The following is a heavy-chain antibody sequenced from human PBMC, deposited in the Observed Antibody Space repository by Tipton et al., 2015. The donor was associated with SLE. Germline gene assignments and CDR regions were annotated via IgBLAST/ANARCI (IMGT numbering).Heavy chain of an antibody. D-gene: IGHD3-16*01. CDR2: IYYSGAT. Sequence: TLSLTCTVSGGSISSDSYYWGWIRQPPGKGLEWIGSIYYSGATYYNPSLKSRVTISEDTSKNRVSLKLNSVTAADTAVYYCARHIWGGYDAFDVWGHGTLVTVSS. CDR1: GGSISSDSYY. V-gene: IGHV4-39*01. J-gene: IGHJ3*01. CDR3: ARHIWGGYDAFDV.